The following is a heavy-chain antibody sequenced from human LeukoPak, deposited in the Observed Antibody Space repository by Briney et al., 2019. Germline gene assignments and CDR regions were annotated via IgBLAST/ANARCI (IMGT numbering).Heavy chain of an antibody. Sequence: AGGCLRLSCAASGCTFSGYWMSWVRQAQGKGLEWVANIKQDGSEKYYVDSVKGRFTISRDNAKNSLYLQMNSLRAEDTAVYYCARDHPQGYYGSGSSDYGGQGTRVTVSS. D-gene: IGHD3-10*01. V-gene: IGHV3-7*01. CDR2: IKQDGSEK. CDR1: GCTFSGYW. CDR3: ARDHPQGYYGSGSSDY. J-gene: IGHJ4*02.